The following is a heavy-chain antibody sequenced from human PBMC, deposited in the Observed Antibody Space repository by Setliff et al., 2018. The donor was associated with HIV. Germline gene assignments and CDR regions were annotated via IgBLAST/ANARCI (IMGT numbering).Heavy chain of an antibody. CDR1: GGTFSSYA. Sequence: GASVKVCCKASGGTFSSYAVSRVRQAPGQGLEWMGWILTILGIANYAQKFQVRVTITSDESTSTAYMELSTLRSEDTAVYYCARGAYYYDGSGYAAITSFDYWGQGTLVTVSS. CDR3: ARGAYYYDGSGYAAITSFDY. J-gene: IGHJ4*02. V-gene: IGHV1-69*10. D-gene: IGHD3-22*01. CDR2: ILTILGIA.